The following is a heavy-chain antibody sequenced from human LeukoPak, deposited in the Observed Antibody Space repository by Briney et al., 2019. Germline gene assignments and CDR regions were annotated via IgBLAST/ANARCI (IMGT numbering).Heavy chain of an antibody. V-gene: IGHV3-9*01. J-gene: IGHJ4*02. CDR2: ISWNSGSI. CDR1: GFTFYDYA. CDR3: AKGPPPYSSSWYGFYFDY. Sequence: GGSLRLSCAASGFTFYDYAMLWVRQAPGKGLEWVSGISWNSGSIGYADSVKGRFTISRDNAKNSLYLQMNSLRAEDTALYYCAKGPPPYSSSWYGFYFDYWGQGALVTVSS. D-gene: IGHD6-13*01.